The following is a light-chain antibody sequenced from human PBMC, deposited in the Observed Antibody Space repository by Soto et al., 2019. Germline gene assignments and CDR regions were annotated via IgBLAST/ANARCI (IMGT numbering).Light chain of an antibody. Sequence: EIVMTQSPATLSVSPGEGATLSCRASQSVSSNLAWYQQKPGQAPRLLIYGASTRATDIPARFSGSGSGTEFTLTISSLQSEDFAIYYCQQYNNWPPFTFGPGTKVDIK. CDR2: GAS. CDR3: QQYNNWPPFT. V-gene: IGKV3-15*01. J-gene: IGKJ3*01. CDR1: QSVSSN.